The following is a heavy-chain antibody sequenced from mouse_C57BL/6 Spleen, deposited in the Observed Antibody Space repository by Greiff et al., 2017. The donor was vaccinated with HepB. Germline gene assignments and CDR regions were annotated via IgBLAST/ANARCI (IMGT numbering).Heavy chain of an antibody. D-gene: IGHD4-1*01. CDR3: TRPNWDDYFDY. CDR1: GYTFTDYE. Sequence: VQLQQSGAELVRPGASVTLSCKASGYTFTDYEMHWVKQTPVHGLEWIGAIDPETGGTAYNQKFKGKAILTADKSSSTAYMELRSLTSEDSAVYYCTRPNWDDYFDYWGQGTTLTVSS. CDR2: IDPETGGT. J-gene: IGHJ2*01. V-gene: IGHV1-15*01.